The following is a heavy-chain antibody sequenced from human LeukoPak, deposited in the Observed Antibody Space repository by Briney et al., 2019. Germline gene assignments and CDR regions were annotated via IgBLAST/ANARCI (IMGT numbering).Heavy chain of an antibody. J-gene: IGHJ6*03. D-gene: IGHD2-2*01. CDR2: TYYSGST. CDR1: GGSISSYY. V-gene: IGHV4-59*01. Sequence: SETLSLTCTVSGGSISSYYWSWIRQPPGKGLEWIGYTYYSGSTNYNPSLKSRVTISVDTSKNQFSLKLSSVTAADTAVYYCARGGVGYCSSTSCPYYYYYYMDVWGKGTTVTISS. CDR3: ARGGVGYCSSTSCPYYYYYYMDV.